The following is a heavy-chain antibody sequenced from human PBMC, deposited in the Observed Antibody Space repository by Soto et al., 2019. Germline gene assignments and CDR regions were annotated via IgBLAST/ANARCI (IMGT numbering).Heavy chain of an antibody. V-gene: IGHV3-30-3*01. D-gene: IGHD1-1*01. CDR2: ISYDGSNK. Sequence: QVQLVESGGGVVQPGRSLRLSCAASGFTFSSYAMHWVRQAPGKGLEWVAVISYDGSNKYYADSVKGRFTISRDNSKNXXYLQMNSLRAEDTAVYYCARTGYNWNDGYYYGMDVWGQGTTVTVSS. CDR3: ARTGYNWNDGYYYGMDV. J-gene: IGHJ6*02. CDR1: GFTFSSYA.